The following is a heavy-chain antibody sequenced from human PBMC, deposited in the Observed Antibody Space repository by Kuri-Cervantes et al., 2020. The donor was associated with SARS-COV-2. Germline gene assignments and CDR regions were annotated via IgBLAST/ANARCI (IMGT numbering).Heavy chain of an antibody. Sequence: SVKVSCKVSGYTLTELSMHWVRQAPGQGLEWIGGIIPSFGTVNYAQKFPGRVTITADELTTTASMELSSLRYEDTAVYYCATSPARVWREGYFDYWGQGTLVTVSS. V-gene: IGHV1-69*13. J-gene: IGHJ4*02. CDR1: GYTLTELS. D-gene: IGHD1-26*01. CDR3: ATSPARVWREGYFDY. CDR2: IIPSFGTV.